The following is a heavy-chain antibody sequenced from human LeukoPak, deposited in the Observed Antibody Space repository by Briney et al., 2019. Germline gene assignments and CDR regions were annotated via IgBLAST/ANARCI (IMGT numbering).Heavy chain of an antibody. J-gene: IGHJ4*02. D-gene: IGHD4-23*01. CDR1: GFNFSNNY. CDR2: IYSSGST. Sequence: GGSLRLSCAASGFNFSNNYMTWVRQAPGKGLEWVSLIYSSGSTYYADSVKGRFTISRDNSKNTLYLQVNSLRAEDTAVYYCARRGDGGRSFDYWGQGTLVTVSS. CDR3: ARRGDGGRSFDY. V-gene: IGHV3-53*01.